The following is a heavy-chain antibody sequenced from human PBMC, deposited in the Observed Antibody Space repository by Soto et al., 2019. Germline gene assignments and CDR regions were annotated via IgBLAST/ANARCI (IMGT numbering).Heavy chain of an antibody. Sequence: ASVKVSCKASGYMFTGYYIHWVRQAPGQGLEWMGWINANTGVTNSAQKFQGWVTMTRDASSSTAYLELRRLKSDDTAVYYCARPLVGVRDDAFDIWGQGTVVTVSS. CDR2: INANTGVT. CDR3: ARPLVGVRDDAFDI. D-gene: IGHD1-26*01. J-gene: IGHJ3*02. V-gene: IGHV1-2*04. CDR1: GYMFTGYY.